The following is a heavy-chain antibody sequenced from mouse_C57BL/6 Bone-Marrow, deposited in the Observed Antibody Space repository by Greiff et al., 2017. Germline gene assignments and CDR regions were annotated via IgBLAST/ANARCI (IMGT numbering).Heavy chain of an antibody. CDR3: ARAHYGSSPAWFAY. Sequence: EVQLQQSGPGLVKPSQSLSLTCSVTGYSITSGYYWNWIRQFPGNKLEWMGYISYDGSNNYNPSLKNRISITRDTSKNQFFLKLNSVTTEDTATYYCARAHYGSSPAWFAYWGQGTLVTVSA. CDR2: ISYDGSN. J-gene: IGHJ3*01. CDR1: GYSITSGYY. D-gene: IGHD1-1*01. V-gene: IGHV3-6*01.